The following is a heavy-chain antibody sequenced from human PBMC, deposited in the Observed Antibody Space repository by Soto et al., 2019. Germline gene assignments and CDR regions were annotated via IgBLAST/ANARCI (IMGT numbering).Heavy chain of an antibody. CDR2: IYYTGTT. V-gene: IGHV4-59*01. J-gene: IGHJ4*02. CDR3: ARGGNRYSNTASGVGGFDF. CDR1: GVSISSSY. Sequence: SETLSLTCTVSGVSISSSYWSWIRQSPGTGLEWIGYIYYTGTTNYNPSLKRRVTISLDTAKNQFSLNVNSLTTADTAVYFCARGGNRYSNTASGVGGFDFWGQGTPVPVYS. D-gene: IGHD5-12*01.